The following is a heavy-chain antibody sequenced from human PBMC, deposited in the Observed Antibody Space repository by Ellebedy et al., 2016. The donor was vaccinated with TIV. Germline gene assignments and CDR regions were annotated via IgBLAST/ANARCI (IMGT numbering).Heavy chain of an antibody. Sequence: GESLKISCAASGFAFSDYYMDWVRQAPGKGLEWLGRIKIKTESLTTHYAASVRGRFTISRDESDNSVYLQMNSLKSADTAMYYCARDNRGNYDYWGQGTLVTVPS. CDR3: ARDNRGNYDY. V-gene: IGHV3-72*01. D-gene: IGHD3-16*01. CDR1: GFAFSDYY. J-gene: IGHJ4*02. CDR2: IKIKTESLTT.